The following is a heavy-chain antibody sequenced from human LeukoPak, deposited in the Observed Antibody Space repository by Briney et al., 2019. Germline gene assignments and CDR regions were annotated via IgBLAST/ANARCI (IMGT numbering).Heavy chain of an antibody. CDR2: IKQDGSEK. J-gene: IGHJ5*02. D-gene: IGHD3-10*01. CDR1: GFTFSSHR. V-gene: IGHV3-7*01. CDR3: TRGLWFGGKNWFDP. Sequence: GGSLRLSCAASGFTFSSHRMSWVRQAPGKGLEWVANIKQDGSEKYYVDSVKGRFTISRDNAKNSLYLQMNSLRAGDTAVYYCTRGLWFGGKNWFDPWGQGTLVTVSS.